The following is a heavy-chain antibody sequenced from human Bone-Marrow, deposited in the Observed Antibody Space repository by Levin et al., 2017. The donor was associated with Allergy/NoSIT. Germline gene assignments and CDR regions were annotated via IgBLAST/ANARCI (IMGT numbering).Heavy chain of an antibody. CDR3: ARHSGEMWSYSLDY. CDR1: GDSINGYF. Sequence: PSETLSLTCTVSGDSINGYFWSWIRQPPGKGLEWLGYIYYTGRTIYNTSLKRRLSLSRDTSKDQVSLKLTSVTAADTAVYYCARHSGEMWSYSLDYWGQGTLVTVSS. V-gene: IGHV4-59*08. D-gene: IGHD2-15*01. J-gene: IGHJ4*02. CDR2: IYYTGRT.